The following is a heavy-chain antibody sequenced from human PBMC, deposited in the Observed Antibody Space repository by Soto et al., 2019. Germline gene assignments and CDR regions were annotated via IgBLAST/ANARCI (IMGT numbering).Heavy chain of an antibody. Sequence: WGSLRLSCAASGFTFINYWMHWVRQVPGKGLVWVSRIDSDGSSTSYADSVKGRFTISRDTAKNTLFLQMNSLRAEDTAVYYCARELGDFFYGLDVWGQGTTVTVSS. J-gene: IGHJ6*02. D-gene: IGHD3-16*01. V-gene: IGHV3-74*01. CDR2: IDSDGSST. CDR1: GFTFINYW. CDR3: ARELGDFFYGLDV.